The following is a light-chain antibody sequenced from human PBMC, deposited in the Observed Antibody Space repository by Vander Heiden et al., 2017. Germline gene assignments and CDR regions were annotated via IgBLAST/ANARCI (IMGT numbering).Light chain of an antibody. CDR1: SNNVGAEG. J-gene: IGLJ2*01. CDR2: RNN. Sequence: QSGLTQPPSVSARLGQTATLTCTWNSNNVGAEGATWLQQHQGHPPRLLSFRNNHRPSGISERFSASRSGNTASWTITGLQAEDEADYYCSAWDTSRNVKIFGGGTEVTVL. V-gene: IGLV10-54*04. CDR3: SAWDTSRNVKI.